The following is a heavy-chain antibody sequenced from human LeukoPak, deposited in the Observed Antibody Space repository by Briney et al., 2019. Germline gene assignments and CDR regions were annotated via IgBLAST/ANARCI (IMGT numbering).Heavy chain of an antibody. CDR3: AKDTVSPHWYFDL. J-gene: IGHJ2*01. CDR1: GFTFSNYG. V-gene: IGHV3-30*18. CDR2: ISYDGSNK. Sequence: GGSLRLSCAASGFTFSNYGMHWVRQAPGKGLEWVAVISYDGSNKYYADSVKGRFTISRDNSKNTLYLQMNSLRAEDTAVYYCAKDTVSPHWYFDLWGRGTLVTVSS.